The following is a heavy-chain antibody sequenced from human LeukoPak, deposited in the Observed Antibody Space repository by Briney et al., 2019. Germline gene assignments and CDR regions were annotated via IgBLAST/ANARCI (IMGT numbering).Heavy chain of an antibody. D-gene: IGHD1-26*01. Sequence: GSLRLSCAASGFTFSTYSMTWVRQAPGGGLECVSSITSSAYIYYADSVKGRLTISRDGAKNSLYLQMNSLRAEDAAVYYCVTNLKWGVNYDFYYMDVWGKGTTVTVSS. CDR2: ITSSAYI. J-gene: IGHJ6*03. CDR3: VTNLKWGVNYDFYYMDV. V-gene: IGHV3-21*01. CDR1: GFTFSTYS.